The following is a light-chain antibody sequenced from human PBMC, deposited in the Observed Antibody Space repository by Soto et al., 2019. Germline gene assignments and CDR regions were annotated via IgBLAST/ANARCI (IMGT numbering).Light chain of an antibody. CDR1: QSISSY. CDR2: AAS. CDR3: QQSYSNPLT. J-gene: IGKJ4*01. Sequence: DMQMTQSPSTLSASVGDRVSITCRASQSISSYLNWYQSKPGKAPRLLISAASSLQSGVPSRFSGSYSGTDFTLTISSLQPEDFATYFCQQSYSNPLTFGGGTKVDIK. V-gene: IGKV1-39*01.